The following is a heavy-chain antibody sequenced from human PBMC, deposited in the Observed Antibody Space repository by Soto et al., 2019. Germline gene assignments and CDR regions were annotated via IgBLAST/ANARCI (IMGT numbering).Heavy chain of an antibody. Sequence: GGSLRLSCAASGFTFSSYGMHWVRQAPGKGLEWVAVISYDGSNKYYADSVKGRFTISRDNSKNTLYLQMNSLRAEDTAVYYCAKDKGSGSYFIYYYGMDVWGQGTTVTVSS. V-gene: IGHV3-30*18. CDR2: ISYDGSNK. CDR3: AKDKGSGSYFIYYYGMDV. J-gene: IGHJ6*02. D-gene: IGHD1-26*01. CDR1: GFTFSSYG.